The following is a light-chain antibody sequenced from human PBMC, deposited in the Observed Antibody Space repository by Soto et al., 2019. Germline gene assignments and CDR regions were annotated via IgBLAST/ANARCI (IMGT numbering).Light chain of an antibody. CDR2: GAS. CDR3: QQAYTFPRT. CDR1: QDISHY. V-gene: IGKV1D-12*01. J-gene: IGKJ1*01. Sequence: DIQVTRSPSSVSPSVGDRVPISCRPSQDISHYLAWYQQKPGKAPKLLIYGASSLQSGVPSRFSGSGSGTDFTLTISSLQPEDFATFYCQQAYTFPRTFGQGTKVDIK.